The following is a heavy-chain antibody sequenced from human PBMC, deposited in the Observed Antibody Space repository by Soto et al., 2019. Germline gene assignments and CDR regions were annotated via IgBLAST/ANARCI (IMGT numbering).Heavy chain of an antibody. D-gene: IGHD3-10*01. CDR2: FIPIFGAA. V-gene: IGHV1-69*12. CDR1: VGTFSSYA. CDR3: ARHRENYYYNVTDV. Sequence: QVQLVQSGAEVKKPGSSVKVSCKASVGTFSSYAISWVRQAPGQWLEWMVGFIPIFGAADYAQNFHGRVTIAAYESTSTAYMELSSLRSEDTAVYYCARHRENYYYNVTDVWGQGTTVTVSS. J-gene: IGHJ6*02.